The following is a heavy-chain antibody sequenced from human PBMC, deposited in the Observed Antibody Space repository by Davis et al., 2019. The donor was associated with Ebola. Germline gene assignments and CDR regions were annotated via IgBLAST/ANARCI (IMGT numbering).Heavy chain of an antibody. D-gene: IGHD3-10*01. CDR1: GFTFSSYS. CDR2: ISSSSSYI. CDR3: ARDRGWRFEDLGYFDY. J-gene: IGHJ4*02. V-gene: IGHV3-21*04. Sequence: GESLKISCAASGFTFSSYSMNWVRQAPGKGLEWVSSISSSSSYIYYADSVKGRFTISRDTSKNALYLQMNSLRAEDTAVYYCARDRGWRFEDLGYFDYWGQGSLVTVSS.